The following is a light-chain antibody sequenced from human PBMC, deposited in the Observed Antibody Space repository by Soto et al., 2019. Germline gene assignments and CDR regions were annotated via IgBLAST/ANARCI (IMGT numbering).Light chain of an antibody. J-gene: IGLJ2*01. CDR2: SNN. CDR3: AAWDDSLNGVV. CDR1: SSNIGSNT. V-gene: IGLV1-44*01. Sequence: QSVLTQPPSASGTPGQRVTISCSGSSSNIGSNTVNWYQQLPGTAPKLPIYSNNQRPSGVPDRFSGSKSGTSASLANSGLQSEEEADYYCAAWDDSLNGVVFGGGAKLTVL.